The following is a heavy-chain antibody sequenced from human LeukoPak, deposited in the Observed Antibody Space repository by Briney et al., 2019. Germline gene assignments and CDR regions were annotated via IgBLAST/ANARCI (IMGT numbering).Heavy chain of an antibody. CDR2: ISVYNGNT. CDR1: GYTFTSYG. D-gene: IGHD4-17*01. Sequence: EASVKVSCKASGYTFTSYGISWVRQAPGQGLEWMGWISVYNGNTNFAQRLQGRVTMTTDTSTSTAYMELRSLKSDDTAVYYCARVLSYGDYVEAFASYQYYYGLDVWGQGTTVTVSS. J-gene: IGHJ6*02. V-gene: IGHV1-18*01. CDR3: ARVLSYGDYVEAFASYQYYYGLDV.